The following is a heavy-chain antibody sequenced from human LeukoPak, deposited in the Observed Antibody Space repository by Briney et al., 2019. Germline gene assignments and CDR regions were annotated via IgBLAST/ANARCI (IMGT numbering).Heavy chain of an antibody. CDR1: GGSISSSSYY. V-gene: IGHV4-39*07. CDR3: ARNGVTSVYTAFDY. J-gene: IGHJ4*02. Sequence: SGTLSLTCAVSGGSISSSSYYWGWIRQPPGKGLEWIGSIYYSGSTYYNPSLKSRVTISVDTSKNQFSLKLSSVTAADTAVYYCARNGVTSVYTAFDYWGRGTLVTVSS. CDR2: IYYSGST. D-gene: IGHD5/OR15-5a*01.